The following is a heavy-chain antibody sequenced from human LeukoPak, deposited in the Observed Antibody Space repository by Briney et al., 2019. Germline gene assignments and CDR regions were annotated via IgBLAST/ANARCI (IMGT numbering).Heavy chain of an antibody. Sequence: SQTLSLTCAISGDSVSSNSAAWNWIRQFPARVLEWLGRTYYRSKWYNDYAVSVKNRITINPNTSKNQFSLQLNSVTPEDTAVYYCARVSDSSGEKYYFDYWGQGTLVTVSS. J-gene: IGHJ4*02. CDR2: TYYRSKWYN. D-gene: IGHD6-19*01. CDR3: ARVSDSSGEKYYFDY. V-gene: IGHV6-1*01. CDR1: GDSVSSNSAA.